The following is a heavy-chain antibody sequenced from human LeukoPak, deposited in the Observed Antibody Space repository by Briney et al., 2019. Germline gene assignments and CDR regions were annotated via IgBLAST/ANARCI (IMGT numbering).Heavy chain of an antibody. J-gene: IGHJ4*02. V-gene: IGHV4-34*01. Sequence: SETLSLTCAVYGGSFSGYYWSWIRQPPGKGLEWIGEINHSGSTNYNPSLKSRVTISVDTSKNQFSLKLSSVTAADTAVYYCARGGHDYGDYHLDDWGQGTLVTVSS. CDR2: INHSGST. D-gene: IGHD4-17*01. CDR1: GGSFSGYY. CDR3: ARGGHDYGDYHLDD.